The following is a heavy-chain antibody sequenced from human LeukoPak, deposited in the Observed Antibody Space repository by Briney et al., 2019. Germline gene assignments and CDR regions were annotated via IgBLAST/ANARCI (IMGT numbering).Heavy chain of an antibody. V-gene: IGHV4-34*01. J-gene: IGHJ5*02. CDR2: INHSGST. CDR3: ARVAYYYDSSGYYYGDWFDP. Sequence: PSETLSLTCAVYGGSFSGYYWSWIRQPPGKGLEWIGEINHSGSTNYNPSLKSRVTISVDTSKNQFSLKLSSVTAADTAVYYCARVAYYYDSSGYYYGDWFDPWGQGTLVTVSS. D-gene: IGHD3-22*01. CDR1: GGSFSGYY.